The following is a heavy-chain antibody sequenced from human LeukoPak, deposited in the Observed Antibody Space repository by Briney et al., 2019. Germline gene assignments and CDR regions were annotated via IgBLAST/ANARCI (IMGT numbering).Heavy chain of an antibody. CDR2: ITGGANSV. D-gene: IGHD6-13*01. V-gene: IGHV3-23*01. CDR1: GFTFSAFA. J-gene: IGHJ5*02. Sequence: RSGGSLRLSCAASGFTFSAFAMTWVRQAPGKAPEWVSSITGGANSVFYADSVMGRFTFSRDNSKNTLYLQMNSLRAEDTAVYYCAKGAAAGKVDWFDPWGQGTLVTVSS. CDR3: AKGAAAGKVDWFDP.